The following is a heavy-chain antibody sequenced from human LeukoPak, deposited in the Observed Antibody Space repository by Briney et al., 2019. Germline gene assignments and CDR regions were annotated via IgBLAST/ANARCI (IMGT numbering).Heavy chain of an antibody. V-gene: IGHV1-2*02. J-gene: IGHJ4*02. CDR3: ARDPYYSDSGGHSLDY. CDR1: GYTFTDYY. D-gene: IGHD3-22*01. Sequence: ASVKVSFKSSGYTFTDYYVQWVRQAPGQGLEWVGWVNPNSGDTKSAQKFQGRVTLTRDTSIATAYMELTSLTSDDAAVYYCARDPYYSDSGGHSLDYWGQGTRVTVSS. CDR2: VNPNSGDT.